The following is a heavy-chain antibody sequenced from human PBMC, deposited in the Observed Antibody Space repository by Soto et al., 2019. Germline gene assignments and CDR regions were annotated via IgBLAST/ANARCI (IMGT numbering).Heavy chain of an antibody. CDR1: GFTFSSDA. CDR2: ISGSGGST. V-gene: IGHV3-23*01. D-gene: IGHD4-17*01. Sequence: GGSLRLSCAASGFTFSSDAMSWVRQAPGKGLEWVSAISGSGGSTYYADSVKGRFTISRDNSKNTLYLQMNSLRAEDTAVYYCAKATVVTSLSPFDYWGQGTLVTVSS. CDR3: AKATVVTSLSPFDY. J-gene: IGHJ4*02.